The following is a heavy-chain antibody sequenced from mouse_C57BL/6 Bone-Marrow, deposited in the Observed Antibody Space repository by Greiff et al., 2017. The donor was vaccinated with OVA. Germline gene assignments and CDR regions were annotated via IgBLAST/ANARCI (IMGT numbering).Heavy chain of an antibody. CDR3: ARRDGDDWYFDV. CDR2: ISSGGSYT. J-gene: IGHJ1*03. CDR1: GFTFSSYG. Sequence: EVKLMESGGDLVKPGGSLKLSCAASGFTFSSYGMSWVRQTPEKRLEWVATISSGGSYTYYPDSVKGRFTISRDNAKNTLYLQMSSLKSEDTAMYYCARRDGDDWYFDVWGTGTTVTVSS. D-gene: IGHD2-13*01. V-gene: IGHV5-6*02.